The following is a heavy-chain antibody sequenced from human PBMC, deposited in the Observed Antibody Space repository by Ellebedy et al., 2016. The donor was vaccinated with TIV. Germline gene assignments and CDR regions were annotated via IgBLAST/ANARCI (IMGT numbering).Heavy chain of an antibody. CDR2: IYPGDSDT. CDR3: ARSSSSWSPGWFDP. J-gene: IGHJ5*02. CDR1: GYSFTSYW. D-gene: IGHD6-13*01. V-gene: IGHV5-51*01. Sequence: KVSCXGSGYSFTSYWIGWVRQMPGKGLEWMGIIYPGDSDTRYSPSFQGQVTISADKSISTAYLQWSSLKASDTAMYYCARSSSSWSPGWFDPWGQGTLVTVSS.